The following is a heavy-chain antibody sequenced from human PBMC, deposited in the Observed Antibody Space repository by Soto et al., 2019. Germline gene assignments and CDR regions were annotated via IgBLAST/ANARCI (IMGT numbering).Heavy chain of an antibody. Sequence: SGPTLVNPTQTLTLTCTFSGFSLSTSGMCVSWIRQPPGKALEWLALIDWDDDKYYSTSLKTRLTISEDTSKNQVVLTMTNMDPVDTATYYCARYMFDSSGSPSPDYWGQGTRVTVSS. J-gene: IGHJ4*02. V-gene: IGHV2-70*01. CDR1: GFSLSTSGMC. CDR2: IDWDDDK. D-gene: IGHD3-22*01. CDR3: ARYMFDSSGSPSPDY.